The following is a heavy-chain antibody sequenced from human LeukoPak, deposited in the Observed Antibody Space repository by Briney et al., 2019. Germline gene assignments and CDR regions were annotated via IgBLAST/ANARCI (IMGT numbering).Heavy chain of an antibody. J-gene: IGHJ6*03. V-gene: IGHV1-69*05. CDR3: AKHGYYYYYMDV. CDR2: IIPIFGTA. CDR1: VGTFSSYA. Sequence: SVKVSCKASVGTFSSYAISWVRQAPGQGLEWMGGIIPIFGTANYAQKFQGRVTITTDESTSTARMELSSLRSEDTAVYYCAKHGYYYYYMDVWGKGTTVTVSS.